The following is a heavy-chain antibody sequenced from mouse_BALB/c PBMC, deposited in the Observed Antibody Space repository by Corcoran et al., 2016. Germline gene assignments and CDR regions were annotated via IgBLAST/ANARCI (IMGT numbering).Heavy chain of an antibody. CDR1: GYTFTSYV. CDR3: ARLYPGRAMDY. Sequence: EVQLQPSGPELVKPGASVKMSCKAAGYTFTSYVMRWVKQKPGQGLEWIGYINPYNDGTKYNEKFKGKATLTSDKSYSTAYMELSSLTSEDSAVYYCARLYPGRAMDYLGQGTSVAVS. D-gene: IGHD1-1*01. J-gene: IGHJ4*01. V-gene: IGHV1S136*01. CDR2: INPYNDGT.